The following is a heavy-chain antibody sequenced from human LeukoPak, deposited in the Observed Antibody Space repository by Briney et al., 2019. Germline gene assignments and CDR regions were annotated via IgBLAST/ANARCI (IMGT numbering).Heavy chain of an antibody. V-gene: IGHV4-34*01. D-gene: IGHD5-12*01. Sequence: SETLSLSCAVSGGSFSGYYRSWIRQPPGKGLEWIWEINHSGSTNYNPSLKSRVTISVDTTKNQFSLKLSSVTAADTAVYYCAAVGGGYELDYWGQGTLVTVSS. CDR2: INHSGST. J-gene: IGHJ4*02. CDR1: GGSFSGYY. CDR3: AAVGGGYELDY.